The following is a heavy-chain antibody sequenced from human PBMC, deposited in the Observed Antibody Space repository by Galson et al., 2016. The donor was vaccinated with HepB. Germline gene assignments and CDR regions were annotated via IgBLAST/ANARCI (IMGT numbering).Heavy chain of an antibody. CDR2: ISYDGNNR. V-gene: IGHV3-30*04. D-gene: IGHD6-13*01. Sequence: SLRLSCAASGFTFSSHAIHWVRQAPGKGLEWVALISYDGNNRYYAHSVKGRFTISRDNSKNTLDLQMGSLRVEDTALYYCARDPRSGSWLGDYRMDVWGQGTTVTVSS. CDR3: ARDPRSGSWLGDYRMDV. CDR1: GFTFSSHA. J-gene: IGHJ6*02.